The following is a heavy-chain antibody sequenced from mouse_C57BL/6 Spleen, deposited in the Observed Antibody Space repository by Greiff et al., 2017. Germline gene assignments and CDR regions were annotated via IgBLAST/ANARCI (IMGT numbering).Heavy chain of an antibody. CDR2: IYPGSGST. D-gene: IGHD2-4*01. CDR3: ARWGITTGYYYDMDD. J-gene: IGHJ4*01. V-gene: IGHV1-55*01. CDR1: GYTFTSYW. Sequence: QVQLQQPGAELVKPGASVKMSCKASGYTFTSYWITWVKQRPGQGLEWIGDIYPGSGSTNYNEKFKGKATLTVDTSSSTAYMQLSSLTSEDSAVYYCARWGITTGYYYDMDDWGQGTSVTVSS.